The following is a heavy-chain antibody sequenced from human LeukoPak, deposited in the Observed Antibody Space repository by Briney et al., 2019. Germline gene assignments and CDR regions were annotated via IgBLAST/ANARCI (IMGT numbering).Heavy chain of an antibody. CDR1: GFTFSSYW. J-gene: IGHJ4*02. Sequence: GGSLRLSCAASGFTFSSYWMSWVRQAPGEGLEWVANIKQDGSEKYYVDSVKGRFTISRDNAKNSLYLQMNSLRAEDTAVYYCARAYYDFWSGYSHYWGQGTLVTVSS. CDR3: ARAYYDFWSGYSHY. V-gene: IGHV3-7*01. CDR2: IKQDGSEK. D-gene: IGHD3-3*01.